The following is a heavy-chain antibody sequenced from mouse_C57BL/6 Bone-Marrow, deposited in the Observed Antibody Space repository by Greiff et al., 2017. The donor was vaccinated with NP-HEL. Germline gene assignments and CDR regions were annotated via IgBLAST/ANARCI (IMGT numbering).Heavy chain of an antibody. V-gene: IGHV1-15*01. CDR1: GYTFTDYE. J-gene: IGHJ1*03. CDR3: LITTVNWYFEV. CDR2: IDPETGGT. D-gene: IGHD1-1*01. Sequence: VQLQQSGAELVRPGASVTLSCKASGYTFTDYEMHWVKQTPVHGLEWIGAIDPETGGTAYNQKFKGKAILTADKSSSTAYMELRSLTSEDAAVYYCLITTVNWYFEVWGTGTTVTVSS.